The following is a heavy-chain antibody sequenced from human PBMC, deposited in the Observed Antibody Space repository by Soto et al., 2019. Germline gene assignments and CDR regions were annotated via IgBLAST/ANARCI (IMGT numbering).Heavy chain of an antibody. CDR2: ISSDGSHI. CDR3: TKERGSSSGWYMDY. D-gene: IGHD6-19*01. V-gene: IGHV3-30*18. Sequence: QVQLVESGGGVVQPGRSLRLSCAASGFAFSRHGMHWVRQAPGKGLEWVAVISSDGSHIEYADSVEGRFTISRDNSKNTLFLQMNSRRAEYTALYNCTKERGSSSGWYMDYWGQGTLVAVSS. J-gene: IGHJ4*02. CDR1: GFAFSRHG.